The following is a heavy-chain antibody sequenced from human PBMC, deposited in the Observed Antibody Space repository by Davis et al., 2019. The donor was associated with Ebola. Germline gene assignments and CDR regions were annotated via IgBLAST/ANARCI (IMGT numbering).Heavy chain of an antibody. Sequence: GESLKISCAASGFTFSSYWMHWVRQAPGKGLVWVSRINSDGSSTTYADSVKGRFTISRDNAKNTLYLQINSLRAEDTAVYYCARKGLGFDYWGQGTLVTVSS. V-gene: IGHV3-74*01. CDR2: INSDGSST. J-gene: IGHJ4*02. D-gene: IGHD3-16*01. CDR3: ARKGLGFDY. CDR1: GFTFSSYW.